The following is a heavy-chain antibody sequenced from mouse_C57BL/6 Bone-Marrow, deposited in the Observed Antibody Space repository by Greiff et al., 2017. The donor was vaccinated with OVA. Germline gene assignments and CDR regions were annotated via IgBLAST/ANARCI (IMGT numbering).Heavy chain of an antibody. Sequence: EVQVVESGGGLVKPGGSLKLSCAASGFTFSSYAMSWVRQTPEKRLEWVATISDGGSYTYYPDNVKGRFTISRDNAKNNLYLQMSHLKSEDTSMYYCARDYGSSYYFDYWGQGTTLTVSS. V-gene: IGHV5-4*01. CDR1: GFTFSSYA. J-gene: IGHJ2*01. CDR2: ISDGGSYT. CDR3: ARDYGSSYYFDY. D-gene: IGHD1-1*01.